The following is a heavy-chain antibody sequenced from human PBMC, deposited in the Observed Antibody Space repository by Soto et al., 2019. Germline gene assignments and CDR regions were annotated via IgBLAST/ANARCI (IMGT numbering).Heavy chain of an antibody. CDR3: ARDLEGQQGPGPIGY. Sequence: GGSLRLSCAASGFTFSSYSMNWVRQAPGKGLEWVSSISSSSSYIYYADSVKGRFTISRDNAKNSLYLQMNSLRAEDTAVYYCARDLEGQQGPGPIGYWGQGTLVTVSS. CDR2: ISSSSSYI. CDR1: GFTFSSYS. J-gene: IGHJ4*02. V-gene: IGHV3-21*01. D-gene: IGHD6-13*01.